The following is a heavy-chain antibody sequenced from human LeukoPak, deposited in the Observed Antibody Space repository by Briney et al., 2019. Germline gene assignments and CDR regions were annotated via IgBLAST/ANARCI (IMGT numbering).Heavy chain of an antibody. D-gene: IGHD3-3*01. V-gene: IGHV4-4*07. Sequence: KPSETLSLTCTVSGGSISSYYWSWIRQPAGKGLEWIGRIYTSGSTNYNPSLKSRVTISVDTSKNQFSLKLSSVTAADTAVYYCATLRFLEWLSPGDYFDYWGQGTLVTVSS. J-gene: IGHJ4*02. CDR3: ATLRFLEWLSPGDYFDY. CDR2: IYTSGST. CDR1: GGSISSYY.